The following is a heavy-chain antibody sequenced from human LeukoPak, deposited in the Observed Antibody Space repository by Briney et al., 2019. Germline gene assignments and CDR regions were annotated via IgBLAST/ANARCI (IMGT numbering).Heavy chain of an antibody. Sequence: ASVKVSCKASGYTFTSYDINWVRQATGQGLEWMGWMNPSSGNTGYAQKFQGRVTMTRNTSISTAYMELSSLRSEDTAVYYCARGETDFSDVVVPAAIDWGQGTLVTVSS. CDR1: GYTFTSYD. V-gene: IGHV1-8*01. CDR2: MNPSSGNT. J-gene: IGHJ4*02. CDR3: ARGETDFSDVVVPAAID. D-gene: IGHD2-2*02.